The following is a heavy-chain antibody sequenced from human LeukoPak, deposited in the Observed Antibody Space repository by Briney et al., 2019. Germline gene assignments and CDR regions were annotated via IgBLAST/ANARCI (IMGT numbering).Heavy chain of an antibody. CDR1: GYTFTGYY. CDR3: ARKLLQLASFDL. D-gene: IGHD6-13*01. V-gene: IGHV1-2*02. CDR2: INPNSGST. Sequence: ASVKVSCTASGYTFTGYYMHWVRQAPGQGLEWMGWINPNSGSTNYAQKFQGRVTMTRDTSISTAYMELSRLRSDDTAVYYCARKLLQLASFDLCGRGTLVTVSS. J-gene: IGHJ2*01.